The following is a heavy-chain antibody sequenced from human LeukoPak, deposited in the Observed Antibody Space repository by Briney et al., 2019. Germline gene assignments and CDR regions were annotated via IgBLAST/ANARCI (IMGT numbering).Heavy chain of an antibody. J-gene: IGHJ6*03. Sequence: GGSLRLSCAASGFTFSSYGMHWVRQAPGKGLEWVAVISYDGSNKYYADSVKGRFTISRDNSKNTLYLQMKSLRAEDTAVYYCAKGGGYEAQYYYYYLDVWGKGTTVTISS. CDR1: GFTFSSYG. V-gene: IGHV3-30*18. D-gene: IGHD5-12*01. CDR3: AKGGGYEAQYYYYYLDV. CDR2: ISYDGSNK.